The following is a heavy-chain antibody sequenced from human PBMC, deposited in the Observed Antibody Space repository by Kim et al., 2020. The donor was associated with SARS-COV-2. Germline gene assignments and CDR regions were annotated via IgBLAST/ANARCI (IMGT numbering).Heavy chain of an antibody. Sequence: SETLSLTCTVSGGSISSGGYYWSWIRQHPGKGLEWIGYIYYSGSTYYNPSLKSRVTISVDTSKNQFSLKLSSVTAADTAVYYCAREGGGSGSYFRSPYYYYGMDVWGQGTTVTVSS. CDR1: GGSISSGGYY. CDR2: IYYSGST. CDR3: AREGGGSGSYFRSPYYYYGMDV. V-gene: IGHV4-31*03. J-gene: IGHJ6*02. D-gene: IGHD3-10*01.